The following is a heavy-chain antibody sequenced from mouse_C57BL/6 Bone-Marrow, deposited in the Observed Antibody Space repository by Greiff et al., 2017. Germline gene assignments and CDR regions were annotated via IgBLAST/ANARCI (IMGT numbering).Heavy chain of an antibody. D-gene: IGHD4-1*01. CDR1: GYTFTDYE. Sequence: QVQLQQSGAELVRPGASVTLSCKASGYTFTDYEMHWVKQTPVHGLEWIGAIDPETGGTAYNQKFKGKDILTADKSSSTAYLERRSLTSEDSAVYYCTRRDWDGAYWGQGTLVTVSA. CDR2: IDPETGGT. V-gene: IGHV1-15*01. J-gene: IGHJ3*01. CDR3: TRRDWDGAY.